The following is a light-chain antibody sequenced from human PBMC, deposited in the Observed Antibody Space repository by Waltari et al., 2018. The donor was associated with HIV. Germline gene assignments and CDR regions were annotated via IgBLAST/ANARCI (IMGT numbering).Light chain of an antibody. CDR2: AAS. Sequence: DIQMTQSPASLSASVGDRVTIPCRASQSVSNNLNWYQQKPGKAPDLLIYAASSLQSGVPSRFSGSGSGTDFTLTISSLHPEDFASYYCQQSYSTPLTFGPGTKVDIK. CDR1: QSVSNN. CDR3: QQSYSTPLT. J-gene: IGKJ3*01. V-gene: IGKV1-39*01.